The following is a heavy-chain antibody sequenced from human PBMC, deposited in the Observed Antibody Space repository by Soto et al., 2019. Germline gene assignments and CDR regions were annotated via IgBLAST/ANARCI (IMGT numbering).Heavy chain of an antibody. V-gene: IGHV1-46*01. CDR2: INPSGGST. D-gene: IGHD6-19*01. CDR1: GYTFTSYY. J-gene: IGHJ4*02. Sequence: QVQLVQSGAEVKKPGASVKVSCKASGYTFTSYYMHWVRQAPGQGLEWMGIINPSGGSTSYAQKFQGRVTMTRDTSTSTVYMELSSLRSEDTAVYYCARVVESGWSQPDFDYWGQGTLVTVSS. CDR3: ARVVESGWSQPDFDY.